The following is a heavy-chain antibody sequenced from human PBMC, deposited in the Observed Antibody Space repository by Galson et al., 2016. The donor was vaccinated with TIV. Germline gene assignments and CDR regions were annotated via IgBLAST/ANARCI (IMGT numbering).Heavy chain of an antibody. J-gene: IGHJ6*03. D-gene: IGHD2-21*01. Sequence: SVKVSCKASGGPFRSYAISWVRQAPGQGLEWMGGIIAIFGVANYAQKFQGRVTITADEPTGTVYMELSSLRSEDTAVYYCARGPYSYHSYMDVWGKGTTVTVSS. CDR2: IIAIFGVA. V-gene: IGHV1-69*13. CDR3: ARGPYSYHSYMDV. CDR1: GGPFRSYA.